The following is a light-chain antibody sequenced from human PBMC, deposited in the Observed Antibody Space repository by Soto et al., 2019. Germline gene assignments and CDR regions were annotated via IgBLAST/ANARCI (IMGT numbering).Light chain of an antibody. CDR1: ASDIGRYNY. Sequence: QSALAQPPSASGSPGQPVTISCIGTASDIGRYNYVSWYQHHPGKAPKLIIYEVTKRPSGVPDRFSGSKFGNTASLTVSGLQTDDEADYYCNSYVGSNTYVFGTGTKVTVL. CDR3: NSYVGSNTYV. J-gene: IGLJ1*01. CDR2: EVT. V-gene: IGLV2-8*01.